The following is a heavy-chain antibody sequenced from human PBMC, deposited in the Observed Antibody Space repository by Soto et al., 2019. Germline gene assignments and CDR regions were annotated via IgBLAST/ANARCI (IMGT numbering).Heavy chain of an antibody. D-gene: IGHD2-2*01. Sequence: SETLSLTCTVSGGSISSGPYSWGWIRQPPGEGLEWIGTFYYSESTYYNPSLEGRVTISVDTSKNQFSLKVSSVTVADTAVYYCARLGGYCSSTSCYGFYGMDVWGQGTTVTAS. CDR3: ARLGGYCSSTSCYGFYGMDV. CDR1: GGSISSGPYS. J-gene: IGHJ6*02. V-gene: IGHV4-39*01. CDR2: FYYSEST.